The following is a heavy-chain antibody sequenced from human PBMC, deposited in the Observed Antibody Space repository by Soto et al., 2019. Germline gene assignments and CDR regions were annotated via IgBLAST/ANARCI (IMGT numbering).Heavy chain of an antibody. D-gene: IGHD7-27*01. J-gene: IGHJ4*02. Sequence: QITLKESGPTLVKPTQTLTLTCTFSGFSLSKSGVGVGWIRQPPGKALEWLAFLYWDDDKRYSPSLKSRLTITKDTSTNQVLLTMTNMDPVDTATYYCARTSVNWGSRGLVDYWGQGTLGTVAA. V-gene: IGHV2-5*02. CDR2: LYWDDDK. CDR3: ARTSVNWGSRGLVDY. CDR1: GFSLSKSGVG.